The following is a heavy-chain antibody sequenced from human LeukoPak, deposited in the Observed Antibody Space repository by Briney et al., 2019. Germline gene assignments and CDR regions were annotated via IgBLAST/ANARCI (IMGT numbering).Heavy chain of an antibody. CDR2: TSAYNGNT. D-gene: IGHD3-16*02. Sequence: ASVKVSCKASGYTFTSYGISWVRQAPGQGLEWMGWTSAYNGNTNYAQKLQGRVTMTTDTSTSTAYMELRSLRSDDTAVYYCARGAPLRLGELSLGQYDYWGQGTLVTVSS. CDR3: ARGAPLRLGELSLGQYDY. V-gene: IGHV1-18*04. J-gene: IGHJ4*02. CDR1: GYTFTSYG.